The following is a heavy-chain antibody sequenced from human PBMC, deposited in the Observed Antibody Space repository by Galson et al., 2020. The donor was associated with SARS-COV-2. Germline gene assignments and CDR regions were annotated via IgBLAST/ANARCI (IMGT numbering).Heavy chain of an antibody. Sequence: GESLKISCEASGFTFSSFAMSWVSQTPGKGLEWVSGISSNSATTYYAGSVKGRFTISRDNSKNTLYLQVSSLKAEDTAEYYCAKARELDQFLLAFDIWGQGTLVTVSS. CDR3: AKARELDQFLLAFDI. J-gene: IGHJ4*02. CDR2: ISSNSATT. CDR1: GFTFSSFA. V-gene: IGHV3-23*05. D-gene: IGHD1-26*01.